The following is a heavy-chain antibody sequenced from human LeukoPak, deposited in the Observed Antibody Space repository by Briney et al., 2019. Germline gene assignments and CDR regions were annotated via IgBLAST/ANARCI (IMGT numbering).Heavy chain of an antibody. CDR2: IKSKTDGGTT. CDR3: TTRLSYCSGGSCFD. Sequence: PGGSLRLSCAASGFTFSSYEMNWVRQAPGKGLEWVGRIKSKTDGGTTDYAAPVKGRFTISRDDSKNTLYLQMNSLKTGDTAVYYCTTRLSYCSGGSCFDWGQGTLVTVSS. CDR1: GFTFSSYE. V-gene: IGHV3-15*01. D-gene: IGHD2-15*01. J-gene: IGHJ4*02.